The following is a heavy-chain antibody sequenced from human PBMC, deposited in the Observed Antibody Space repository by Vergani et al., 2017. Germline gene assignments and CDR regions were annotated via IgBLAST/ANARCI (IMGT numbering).Heavy chain of an antibody. J-gene: IGHJ4*02. CDR2: ISSSGSTI. CDR1: GFTFSDYY. D-gene: IGHD1-26*01. Sequence: VHLLESGGGLVQSGGSLRLSCAASGFTFSDYYMSWIRQAPGKGLEWVSYISSSGSTIYYADSVKGRFTISRDNAKNSLYLQMNSLRAEDTAVYYCASRIVGATALSYWGQGTLVTVSS. CDR3: ASRIVGATALSY. V-gene: IGHV3-11*01.